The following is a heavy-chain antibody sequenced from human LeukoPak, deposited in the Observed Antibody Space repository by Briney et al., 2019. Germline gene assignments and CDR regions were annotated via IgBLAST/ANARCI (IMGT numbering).Heavy chain of an antibody. CDR1: GGSISPLY. J-gene: IGHJ4*02. CDR2: IYYSGTT. Sequence: SETLSLTCTVSGGSISPLYWSWIRQPPGEGLEFIGYIYYSGTTNYNPSLKSRVTPSVDTSKNQFSLKLSSVTAADTAVYYCARGGVAAKYYFDSWGQGTLVTVSS. CDR3: ARGGVAAKYYFDS. D-gene: IGHD3-10*01. V-gene: IGHV4-59*11.